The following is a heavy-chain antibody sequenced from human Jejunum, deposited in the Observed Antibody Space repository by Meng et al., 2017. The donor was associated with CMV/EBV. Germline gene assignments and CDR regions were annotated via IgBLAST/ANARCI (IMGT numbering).Heavy chain of an antibody. Sequence: EVQVVDSGGELVQPGGSLGLSCAASGFPFSVYWMHWVRQVPGKGLVWVSHMNGDGSTTKYADSVKGRFTISRDNAKNTLYLQMNSLRADDTALYYCVRDRGNPDSFNIWGQGTMVTVSS. J-gene: IGHJ3*02. CDR3: VRDRGNPDSFNI. V-gene: IGHV3-74*03. CDR2: MNGDGSTT. CDR1: GFPFSVYW. D-gene: IGHD3-16*01.